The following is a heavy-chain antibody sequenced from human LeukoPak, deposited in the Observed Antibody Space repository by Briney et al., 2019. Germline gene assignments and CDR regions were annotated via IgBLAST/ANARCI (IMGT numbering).Heavy chain of an antibody. V-gene: IGHV3-21*01. CDR1: GFTFSSYS. Sequence: GGSLRLSCAASGFTFSSYSMNWVRQAPGKGLEWVSSISSSSSYIYYADSVKGRFTISRDNAKNSLYLQMNSLRAEDTAVYYCAKVGWFGELLSYYFDYWGQGTLVTVSS. CDR2: ISSSSSYI. D-gene: IGHD3-10*01. CDR3: AKVGWFGELLSYYFDY. J-gene: IGHJ4*02.